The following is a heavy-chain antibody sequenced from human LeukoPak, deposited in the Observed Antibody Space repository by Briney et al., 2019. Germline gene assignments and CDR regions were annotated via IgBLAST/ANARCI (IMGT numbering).Heavy chain of an antibody. CDR3: ARGPDTAIGEDYMDV. CDR2: MNPNSGNT. V-gene: IGHV1-8*01. J-gene: IGHJ6*03. CDR1: GYTFTSYD. D-gene: IGHD5-18*01. Sequence: ASVKVSCKASGYTFTSYDTNWVRQATGQGLEWMGWMNPNSGNTGYAQKFQGRVTMTRNTSISTAYMELSSLRSEDTAVYYCARGPDTAIGEDYMDVWGKGTTVTVSS.